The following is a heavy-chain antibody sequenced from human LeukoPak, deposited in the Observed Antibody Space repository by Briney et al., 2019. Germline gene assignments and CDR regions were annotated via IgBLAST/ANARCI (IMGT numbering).Heavy chain of an antibody. D-gene: IGHD3-10*01. J-gene: IGHJ4*02. CDR3: VKALTLSGTYLGD. CDR2: IGAGGDGT. V-gene: IGHV3-23*01. CDR1: GFTFNNYA. Sequence: PWGSLRLPCAASGFTFNNYAMGWARQAPGKGLDWVSGIGAGGDGTFYPDSVRGRFTISRDNSKNTLYLQMNSLRAEDTALYYCVKALTLSGTYLGDWGQGTLVTVFS.